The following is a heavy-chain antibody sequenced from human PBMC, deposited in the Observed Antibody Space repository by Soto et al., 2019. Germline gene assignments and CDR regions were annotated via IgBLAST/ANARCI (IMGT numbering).Heavy chain of an antibody. Sequence: QVQLQESGPGLVKPSETLSLPCTVSGGSVSSGSYYWSWIRQPPGKGLEWIGYIYYIGSTNYNPSRKCRVTISVDTSKNQFSLKLSSVTAADTAVYYCARDHSAYYDSSGYRYGMDVWGQGTTVTVSS. V-gene: IGHV4-61*01. D-gene: IGHD3-22*01. CDR3: ARDHSAYYDSSGYRYGMDV. CDR1: GGSVSSGSYY. CDR2: IYYIGST. J-gene: IGHJ6*02.